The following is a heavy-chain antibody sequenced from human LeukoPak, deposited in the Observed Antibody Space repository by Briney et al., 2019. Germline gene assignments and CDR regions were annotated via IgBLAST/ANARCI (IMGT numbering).Heavy chain of an antibody. Sequence: SETLSLTCTVSGGSIISYYWSWIRQSPGKGLEWIGYIHSSGKTNYNPSFKSRVTISVDTSKNQFSLNVNSMSAADTGVYYCTRSFPGIVGAADFWGQGTLVTVSS. J-gene: IGHJ4*02. CDR3: TRSFPGIVGAADF. CDR1: GGSIISYY. D-gene: IGHD1-26*01. CDR2: IHSSGKT. V-gene: IGHV4-59*01.